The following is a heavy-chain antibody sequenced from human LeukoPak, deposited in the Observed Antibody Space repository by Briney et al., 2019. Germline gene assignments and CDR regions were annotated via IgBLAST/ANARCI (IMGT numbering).Heavy chain of an antibody. CDR3: AKDRTAGYDGLVDY. V-gene: IGHV3-21*01. Sequence: GGSLRLSCAASGFTFSSYSMNWVRQAPGKGLEWVSSISSSSSYIYYADSVKGRFTISRDNAKNSLYLQMNSLRAEDTAVYYCAKDRTAGYDGLVDYWGQGTLVTVSP. CDR1: GFTFSSYS. D-gene: IGHD5-12*01. CDR2: ISSSSSYI. J-gene: IGHJ4*02.